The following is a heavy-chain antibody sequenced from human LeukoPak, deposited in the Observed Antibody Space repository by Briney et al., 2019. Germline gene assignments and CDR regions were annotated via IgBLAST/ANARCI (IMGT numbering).Heavy chain of an antibody. J-gene: IGHJ3*02. CDR2: IKSKTDGGTT. Sequence: GGSLRLSCAASGFTFSNAWKSWVRQAPGKGLEWVGRIKSKTDGGTTDYAAPVKGRFTISRADSKNTLYMQMNSLKTEDTAVYYCTTVGGKYGDYEAFDIWGQGTMVTVSS. CDR3: TTVGGKYGDYEAFDI. V-gene: IGHV3-15*01. CDR1: GFTFSNAW. D-gene: IGHD4-17*01.